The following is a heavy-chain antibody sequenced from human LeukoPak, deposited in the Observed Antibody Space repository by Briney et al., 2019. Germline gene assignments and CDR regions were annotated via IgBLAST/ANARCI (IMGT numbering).Heavy chain of an antibody. Sequence: RASVKVSCKASGGTFSSYAISWVRQAPGQGLEWMGGIIPIFGTANYAQKFQGRVTITADESTSTAYMELSSLRSEDTAVYYCARAVAGGDAFDIWGQGTMVTVSS. V-gene: IGHV1-69*01. D-gene: IGHD6-19*01. J-gene: IGHJ3*02. CDR3: ARAVAGGDAFDI. CDR1: GGTFSSYA. CDR2: IIPIFGTA.